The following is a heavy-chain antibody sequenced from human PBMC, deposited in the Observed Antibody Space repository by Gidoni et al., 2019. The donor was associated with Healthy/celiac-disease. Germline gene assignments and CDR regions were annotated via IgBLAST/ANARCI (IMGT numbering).Heavy chain of an antibody. D-gene: IGHD3-22*01. J-gene: IGHJ4*02. V-gene: IGHV1-8*01. Sequence: QVQLVPSGAEVEKPGASVQVSCKASGYPFTSYDLNWVRQATGHGLERMGWMNPNSGNTDYAQKFQSRVTVTRSTAISTAYMVLSSLRSEDTAVYYCASVGLCGYYFDYWGQGTLVTVSS. CDR1: GYPFTSYD. CDR3: ASVGLCGYYFDY. CDR2: MNPNSGNT.